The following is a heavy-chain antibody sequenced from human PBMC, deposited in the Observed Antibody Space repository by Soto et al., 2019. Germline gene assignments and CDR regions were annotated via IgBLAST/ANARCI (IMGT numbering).Heavy chain of an antibody. CDR3: AREARGSGPKGNYYGMDV. Sequence: EVQLVESGGGLVQPGGSLRLSCAASGFTFSSYEMNWVRQAPGKGLEWVSYISSSGSTIYYADSVKGRFTISRDNAKNSLYLQMNSLRAEDTAVYYCAREARGSGPKGNYYGMDVWGQGTTVTVSS. J-gene: IGHJ6*02. CDR1: GFTFSSYE. V-gene: IGHV3-48*03. D-gene: IGHD6-19*01. CDR2: ISSSGSTI.